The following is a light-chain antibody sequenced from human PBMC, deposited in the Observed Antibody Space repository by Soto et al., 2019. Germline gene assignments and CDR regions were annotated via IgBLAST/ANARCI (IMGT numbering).Light chain of an antibody. CDR2: GAS. V-gene: IGKV3-20*01. CDR1: QSVSSNQ. J-gene: IGKJ5*01. Sequence: EIVLTPSPGTLSLSPGERANLSCRASQSVSSNQLAWYQQKPGQAPRLLIYGASSRATGIPDRFSGSGSGTDFSLTISRLEPEDFAVYYCQQYYNSATFGQGTRLEIK. CDR3: QQYYNSAT.